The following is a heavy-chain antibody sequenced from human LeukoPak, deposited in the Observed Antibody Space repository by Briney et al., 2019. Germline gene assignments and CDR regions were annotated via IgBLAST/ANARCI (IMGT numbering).Heavy chain of an antibody. D-gene: IGHD3-3*01. V-gene: IGHV4-59*01. CDR2: IYYSGST. Sequence: SETLSLTCTVSGGSISSYYWSWIRQPPGKGLEWIGYIYYSGSTNYNPSLKSRVTISVDTSKNQFSLKLSSVTAADTAVYYCARLSRPDYDFWSGYYTFDYWGQGTLVTVSS. J-gene: IGHJ4*02. CDR3: ARLSRPDYDFWSGYYTFDY. CDR1: GGSISSYY.